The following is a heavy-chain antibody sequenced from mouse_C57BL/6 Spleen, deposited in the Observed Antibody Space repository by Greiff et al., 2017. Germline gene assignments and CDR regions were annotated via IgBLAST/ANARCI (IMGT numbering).Heavy chain of an antibody. Sequence: EVQVVESGGGLVQPGGSMKLSCAASGFTFSDAWMDWVRQSPEKGLEWVAEIRNKANNHATYYAESVKGRFTISRYDSKSSVYHQMSSLRAEDSCIYYGTTGENYYGSSFDYWGQGTTLTVSS. D-gene: IGHD1-1*01. CDR1: GFTFSDAW. CDR2: IRNKANNHAT. CDR3: TTGENYYGSSFDY. J-gene: IGHJ2*01. V-gene: IGHV6-6*01.